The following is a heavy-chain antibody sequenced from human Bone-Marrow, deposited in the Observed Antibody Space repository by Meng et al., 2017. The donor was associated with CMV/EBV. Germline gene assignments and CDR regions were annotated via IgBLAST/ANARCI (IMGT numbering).Heavy chain of an antibody. Sequence: QVRPVQSGAEVKKPGASVKVSCKASGYTFTGYYIHWVRQAPGQGLEWMGWINPNSGGTNYAQKFQGWVTMTRDTSISTAYMELSRLRSDDTAVYYCARGVSGYSSGWYSWYFDLWGRGTLVTVSS. CDR1: GYTFTGYY. CDR3: ARGVSGYSSGWYSWYFDL. V-gene: IGHV1-2*04. D-gene: IGHD6-19*01. CDR2: INPNSGGT. J-gene: IGHJ2*01.